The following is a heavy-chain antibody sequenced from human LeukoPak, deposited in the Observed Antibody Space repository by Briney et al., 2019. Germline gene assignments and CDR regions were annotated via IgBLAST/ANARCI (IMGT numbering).Heavy chain of an antibody. CDR1: GGTFSGYY. J-gene: IGHJ4*02. D-gene: IGHD4-17*01. V-gene: IGHV4-34*01. Sequence: SETLSLTCAASGGTFSGYYWSWIRQPPGKGLEWIGQINNSGSTKYNPSLKSRVTITVDTSKHQFSLKLSSVTAADAAVYYCARGPDYGDFLDYWGQGTLVTVSS. CDR3: ARGPDYGDFLDY. CDR2: INNSGST.